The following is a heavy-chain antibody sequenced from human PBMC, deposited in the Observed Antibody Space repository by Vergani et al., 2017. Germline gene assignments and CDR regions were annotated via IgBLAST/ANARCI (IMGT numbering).Heavy chain of an antibody. Sequence: QVQLVQSGAEVKKPGASVKVSCKASGYTFTSYDINWVRQATGQGLEWMGWMNPNSGNTGYAQKFQGRVTMTRNTSISTAYMGLSSLRSEDTAVYYCARDLGCSSTSCYENWFDPWGQGTLVTVSS. CDR1: GYTFTSYD. J-gene: IGHJ5*02. D-gene: IGHD2-2*01. CDR3: ARDLGCSSTSCYENWFDP. V-gene: IGHV1-8*01. CDR2: MNPNSGNT.